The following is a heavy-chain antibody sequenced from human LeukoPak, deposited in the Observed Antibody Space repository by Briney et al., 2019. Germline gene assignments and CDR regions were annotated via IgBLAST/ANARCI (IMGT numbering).Heavy chain of an antibody. V-gene: IGHV3-74*03. Sequence: PGGSLRLSCAASGFTFSSYWMHWVRQAPGKGLVWVSRINSDGSSITYADSVRGRFTISRDNAKKTLFLQMNSLRVEDTDVYYCAREGRVSGYDFDCWGQGTLVTVSS. CDR1: GFTFSSYW. J-gene: IGHJ4*02. CDR2: INSDGSSI. CDR3: AREGRVSGYDFDC. D-gene: IGHD5-12*01.